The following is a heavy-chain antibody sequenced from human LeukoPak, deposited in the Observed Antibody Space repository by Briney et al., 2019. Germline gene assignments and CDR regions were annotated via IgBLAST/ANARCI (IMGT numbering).Heavy chain of an antibody. V-gene: IGHV3-21*01. D-gene: IGHD6-6*01. Sequence: GGSLRLSCAASGFTFSSYSMNWVRQAPGKGLEWVSSISSSSSYIYYADSVKGRFTISRDNAKNSLYLQMNSLRAEDTAVYYCARVGIAARLALRGAFDIWGQGTMVTVSS. CDR1: GFTFSSYS. CDR2: ISSSSSYI. J-gene: IGHJ3*02. CDR3: ARVGIAARLALRGAFDI.